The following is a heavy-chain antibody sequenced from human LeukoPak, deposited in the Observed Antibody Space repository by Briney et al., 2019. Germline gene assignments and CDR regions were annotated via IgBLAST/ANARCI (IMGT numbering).Heavy chain of an antibody. J-gene: IGHJ5*02. CDR1: GITFGSYG. CDR2: ISYDGSHK. CDR3: AKGARGDTVTSIVGLNWFDP. Sequence: GGSLRLSCAASGITFGSYGMHSVRQAPGKGLEWVAVISYDGSHKYYADSVKGRFSISRDNSKNTLYLQMNSLRADDTAVYYCAKGARGDTVTSIVGLNWFDPWGQGTLVTVSS. D-gene: IGHD4-17*01. V-gene: IGHV3-30*18.